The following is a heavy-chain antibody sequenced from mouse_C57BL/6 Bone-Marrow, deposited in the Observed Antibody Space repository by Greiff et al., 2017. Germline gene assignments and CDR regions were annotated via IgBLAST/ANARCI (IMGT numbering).Heavy chain of an antibody. J-gene: IGHJ3*01. CDR1: GFNIKDDY. D-gene: IGHD2-3*01. V-gene: IGHV14-4*01. CDR3: TSYDGYAFAY. CDR2: IDPENGDT. Sequence: EVQLQQSGAELVRPGASVKLSCTASGFNIKDDYMHWVKQRPEQGLEWIGWIDPENGDTEYASKFQGKATITAETSSNTAYLQLSSLTSEDTAVYYCTSYDGYAFAYWGQGTLVTVSA.